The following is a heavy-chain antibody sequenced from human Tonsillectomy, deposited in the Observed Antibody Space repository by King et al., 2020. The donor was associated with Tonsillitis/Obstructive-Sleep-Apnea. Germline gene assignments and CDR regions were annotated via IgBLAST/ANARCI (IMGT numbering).Heavy chain of an antibody. CDR3: ARQFSWYLDL. Sequence: VQLQQSGPGLVKPSQTLSLTCAISGDSVSSSSAGWHWIRQSPSRGLEWLGRTYYRSKWYDDYAFSVKSRMTINPDTSKNQFYLQLNSVTPEDTAVYYWARQFSWYLDLWGRGTLVTVSS. CDR1: GDSVSSSSAG. J-gene: IGHJ2*01. V-gene: IGHV6-1*01. CDR2: TYYRSKWYD.